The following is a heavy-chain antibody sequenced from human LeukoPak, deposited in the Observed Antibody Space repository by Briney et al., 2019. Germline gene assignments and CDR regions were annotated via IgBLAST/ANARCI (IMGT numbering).Heavy chain of an antibody. V-gene: IGHV4-31*03. CDR1: GGSISSGGYY. D-gene: IGHD5-18*01. Sequence: SETLSLTCTVSGGSISSGGYYWSWIRQHPGKGVEWIGYIYYSGSTYYNPSLKSRVTISVDTSKSQFSLKLSSVTAADTAVYYCARRLWSRGLFDYWGQGTLVTVSS. CDR3: ARRLWSRGLFDY. CDR2: IYYSGST. J-gene: IGHJ4*02.